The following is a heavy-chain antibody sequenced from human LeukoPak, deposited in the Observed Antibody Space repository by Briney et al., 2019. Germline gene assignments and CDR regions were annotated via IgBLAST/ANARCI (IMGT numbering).Heavy chain of an antibody. V-gene: IGHV3-21*01. CDR3: SLGATFRFDP. CDR1: GFTFSSYS. CDR2: ISSSSSYI. Sequence: GGSLRLSCAASGFTFSSYSMNWVRQAPGKGLEWVSSISSSSSYIYYADSVKGRFTISRDNTKNSLYLQMNSLRAEDTAVYYCSLGATFRFDPWGQGTLVTVSS. J-gene: IGHJ5*02. D-gene: IGHD1-26*01.